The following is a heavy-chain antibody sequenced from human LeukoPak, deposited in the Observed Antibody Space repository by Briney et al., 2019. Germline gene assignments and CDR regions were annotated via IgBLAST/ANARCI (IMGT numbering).Heavy chain of an antibody. CDR1: GFIFSNYP. CDR2: TSRNVNNK. J-gene: IGHJ4*02. Sequence: GGSLRLSCAASGFIFSNYPMHWVRQAPGKGLEWVAVTSRNVNNKYYPDIVKGRFTISRDNAKNSLYLQMNSLRAEDTAVYYCARETYSYGSPFDYWGQGTLVTVSS. CDR3: ARETYSYGSPFDY. D-gene: IGHD5-18*01. V-gene: IGHV3-30-3*01.